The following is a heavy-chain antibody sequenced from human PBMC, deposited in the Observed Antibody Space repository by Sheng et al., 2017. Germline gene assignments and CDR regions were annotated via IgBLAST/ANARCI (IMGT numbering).Heavy chain of an antibody. Sequence: EVQLVESGGGLVQPGGSLRLSCAASGFTFSSYDMHWVRQATGKGLEWVSAIGTAGDTYYPGSVKGRFTISRENAKNSLYLQMNSLRAGDTAVYYCARGLGAVAGTGVAFDIWGQGTMVTVSS. CDR1: GFTFSSYD. D-gene: IGHD6-19*01. CDR2: IGTAGDT. CDR3: ARGLGAVAGTGVAFDI. J-gene: IGHJ3*02. V-gene: IGHV3-13*01.